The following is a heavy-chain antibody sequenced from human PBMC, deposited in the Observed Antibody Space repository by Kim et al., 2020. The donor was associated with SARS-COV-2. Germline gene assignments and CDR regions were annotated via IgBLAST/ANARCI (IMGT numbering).Heavy chain of an antibody. CDR2: IYPGDSDT. CDR3: ARLSERTEYSSYIAWFDP. CDR1: GYSFTRYW. V-gene: IGHV5-51*01. Sequence: GESLKISCKGSGYSFTRYWIGWVRQMPGKGLEWMGIIYPGDSDTRYSPSFQGQVTISADKSISTAYVQWSSLKASDTAMYYCARLSERTEYSSYIAWFDPWGQGTLVIVSS. D-gene: IGHD6-6*01. J-gene: IGHJ5*02.